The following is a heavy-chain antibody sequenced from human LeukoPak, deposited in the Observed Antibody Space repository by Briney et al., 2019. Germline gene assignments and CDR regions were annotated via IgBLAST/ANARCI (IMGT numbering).Heavy chain of an antibody. V-gene: IGHV3-23*01. CDR2: ISGSGGST. Sequence: GGSLRLSCAASGFTFSSYAMSWVRQAPGKGLEWVSAISGSGGSTYYADSVKGRFTTSRDNSKNTLYLQMNSLRAEDTAVYYCAKAPGYCSGGSCYLDYWGQGTLVTVSS. D-gene: IGHD2-15*01. CDR3: AKAPGYCSGGSCYLDY. J-gene: IGHJ4*02. CDR1: GFTFSSYA.